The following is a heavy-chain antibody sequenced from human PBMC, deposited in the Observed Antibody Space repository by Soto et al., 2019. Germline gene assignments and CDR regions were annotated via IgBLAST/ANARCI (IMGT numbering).Heavy chain of an antibody. Sequence: QVQLVQSGAEVKKPGSSVKVSCKASGGTFSSYTISWVRQAPGQGLEWMGRIIPILGIANYAQKFQGRVTITADKSTSTAYMELSSLRSEDTAAYYCARDRGVGYCSGGSCPRFPWGQGTLVTVSS. CDR2: IIPILGIA. V-gene: IGHV1-69*08. CDR1: GGTFSSYT. D-gene: IGHD2-15*01. CDR3: ARDRGVGYCSGGSCPRFP. J-gene: IGHJ5*02.